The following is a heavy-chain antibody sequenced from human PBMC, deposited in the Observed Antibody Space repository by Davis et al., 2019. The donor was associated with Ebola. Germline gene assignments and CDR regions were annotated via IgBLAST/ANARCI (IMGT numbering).Heavy chain of an antibody. CDR3: AKSGLSFGVVKYHYGMDV. D-gene: IGHD3-3*01. V-gene: IGHV3-23*01. CDR2: ISDSGSST. Sequence: GESLKISCAASGFTFSSYALSWVRQPPGKGLDWVSSISDSGSSTYYADSVKGRFTISRDNSKNTLFLQMNSLRAEDTAVYYCAKSGLSFGVVKYHYGMDVWGKGTTVTVSS. CDR1: GFTFSSYA. J-gene: IGHJ6*04.